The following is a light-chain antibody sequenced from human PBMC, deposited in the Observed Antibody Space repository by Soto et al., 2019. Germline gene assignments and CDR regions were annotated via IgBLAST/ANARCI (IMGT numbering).Light chain of an antibody. J-gene: IGKJ1*01. CDR3: QQYNSPWT. CDR1: QSISSW. CDR2: KAS. V-gene: IGKV1-5*03. Sequence: DIQMTQSPSTLSASVGARVPITCRASQSISSWLAWYQQKPGKAPKLLIYKASSLESGVPSRFSGSGSGTEFTLTISSLQPDDFATYYCQQYNSPWTFGQGTKVDIK.